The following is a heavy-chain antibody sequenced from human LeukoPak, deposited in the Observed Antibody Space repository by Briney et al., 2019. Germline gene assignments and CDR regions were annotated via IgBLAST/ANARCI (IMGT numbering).Heavy chain of an antibody. V-gene: IGHV4-59*01. Sequence: SETLSLTCSVSGGSINTYYWSWIRQTPGKGLEWIGFIYYSGSTNYNPSLKSRVTISVDTSKNQFSLKLSSVTAADTAVYYCARSVGGSSWYEFDYWGQGTLVTVSS. J-gene: IGHJ4*02. CDR2: IYYSGST. CDR3: ARSVGGSSWYEFDY. CDR1: GGSINTYY. D-gene: IGHD6-13*01.